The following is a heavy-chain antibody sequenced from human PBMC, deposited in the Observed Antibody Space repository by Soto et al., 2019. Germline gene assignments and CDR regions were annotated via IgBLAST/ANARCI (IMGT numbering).Heavy chain of an antibody. V-gene: IGHV3-30-3*01. CDR3: ARGTYYDFWSGPTEGYYYGMDV. CDR2: ISYDGSNK. D-gene: IGHD3-3*01. J-gene: IGHJ6*02. CDR1: GFTFSSYA. Sequence: QVQLVESGGGVVQPGRSLRLSCAASGFTFSSYAMHWVRQAPGKGLEWVAVISYDGSNKYYADSVKGRFTISRDNSKNPLYLQMNSLRAEDTAVYYCARGTYYDFWSGPTEGYYYGMDVWGQGTTVTVSS.